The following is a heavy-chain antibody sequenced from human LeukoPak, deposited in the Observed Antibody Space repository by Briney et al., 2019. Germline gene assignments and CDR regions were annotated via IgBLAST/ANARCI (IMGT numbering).Heavy chain of an antibody. J-gene: IGHJ4*02. CDR2: ISGGGGGI. D-gene: IGHD6-19*01. CDR1: GLTFNNYA. CDR3: ARDSQLYSSFDY. Sequence: GGSLRLSCAASGLTFNNYAMSWVRRAPGKGLAWVSTISGGGGGIYYADSVKGRFTISRDNAKNSLYLQMNSLRAEDTAVYYCARDSQLYSSFDYWGQGTLVTVSS. V-gene: IGHV3-21*01.